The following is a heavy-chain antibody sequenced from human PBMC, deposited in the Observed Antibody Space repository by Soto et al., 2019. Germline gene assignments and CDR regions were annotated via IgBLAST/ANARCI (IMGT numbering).Heavy chain of an antibody. CDR1: GGSISSYY. V-gene: IGHV4-59*01. CDR3: ARLGANAYCGGDCYLDP. D-gene: IGHD2-21*02. Sequence: QVQLQESGPGLVKPSETLSLTCTVSGGSISSYYWSWIRQPPGKGLECIGYIYYSGSTNYNPSLKSRVTISVDTSKNQCSLKLNSVTAADTAVYYCARLGANAYCGGDCYLDPWGQGTLVTVSS. CDR2: IYYSGST. J-gene: IGHJ5*02.